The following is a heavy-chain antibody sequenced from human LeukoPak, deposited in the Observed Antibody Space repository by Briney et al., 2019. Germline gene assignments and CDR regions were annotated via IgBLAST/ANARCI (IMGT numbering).Heavy chain of an antibody. CDR1: GFSFDDYG. CDR2: VNWNGGIK. J-gene: IGHJ4*02. D-gene: IGHD3-22*01. CDR3: ARGGDCPHYEFDY. Sequence: GGALSLSCAASGFSFDDYGMRWVRQTSGEGLDWVSTVNWNGGIKTYADSVKGRFTISRDNAKNSLYLQMNSLRAEDTAFYYCARGGDCPHYEFDYWGQGTLVSVS. V-gene: IGHV3-20*04.